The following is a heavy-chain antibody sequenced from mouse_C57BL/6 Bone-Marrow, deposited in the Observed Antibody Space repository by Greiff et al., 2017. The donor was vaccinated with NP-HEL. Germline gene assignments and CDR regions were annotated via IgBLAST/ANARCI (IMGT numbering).Heavy chain of an antibody. V-gene: IGHV1-64*01. CDR3: AREEGYYYGTPYWYFEV. Sequence: QVQLQQPGAELVKPGASVKLSCKASGYTFTSYWMHWVKQRPGQGLEWIGMIHPNSGSTNYNEKFKSKATLTVDKSSSTAYMQLSSLTSEDSAVYYGAREEGYYYGTPYWYFEVWGTGTTVTVSS. CDR1: GYTFTSYW. J-gene: IGHJ1*03. D-gene: IGHD1-1*01. CDR2: IHPNSGST.